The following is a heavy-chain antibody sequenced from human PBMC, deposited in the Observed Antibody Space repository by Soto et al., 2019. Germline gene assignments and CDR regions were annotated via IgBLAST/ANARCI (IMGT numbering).Heavy chain of an antibody. V-gene: IGHV1-2*02. Sequence: QVQLVQSGAEVKKPGASVKVSCKASGYSFTGYFMHWVRQVPGQGLEWMGWTKPKRGVTKYPQKFQGTVTMTRDTSISTAYMELIRLRSDDAAVYYCARADARLEVGSSDYWGQGTRVSVSS. CDR1: GYSFTGYF. CDR3: ARADARLEVGSSDY. D-gene: IGHD1-26*01. J-gene: IGHJ4*02. CDR2: TKPKRGVT.